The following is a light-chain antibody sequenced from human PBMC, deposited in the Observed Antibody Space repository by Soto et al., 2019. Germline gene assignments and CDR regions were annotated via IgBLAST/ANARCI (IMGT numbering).Light chain of an antibody. J-gene: IGLJ2*01. V-gene: IGLV1-44*01. CDR2: SNY. CDR3: AAWDDRLSDLL. CDR1: NSNIGSNP. Sequence: HSVLTQPPSASGTPGQRVTISCSGSNSNIGSNPVHWYQQFPGTAPKVLIYSNYQRPSGVPDRFSGSKSGTSASLAISGLQSEDEADYYCAAWDDRLSDLLFGGGTKVTVX.